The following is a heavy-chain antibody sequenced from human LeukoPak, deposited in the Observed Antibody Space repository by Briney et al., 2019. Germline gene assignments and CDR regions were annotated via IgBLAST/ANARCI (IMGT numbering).Heavy chain of an antibody. D-gene: IGHD3-16*01. CDR3: AKDRRGGQLWSQTDS. Sequence: GGSVRLSCAASGFTFDDFAMHWVRQAPGKGLEWVSLISGDGGTTYYTDSVKGRFTISRDNSNSSLYLQMNSLRAEDSALYYCAKDRRGGQLWSQTDSWGQGGLVVVSS. CDR2: ISGDGGTT. J-gene: IGHJ4*02. CDR1: GFTFDDFA. V-gene: IGHV3-43*02.